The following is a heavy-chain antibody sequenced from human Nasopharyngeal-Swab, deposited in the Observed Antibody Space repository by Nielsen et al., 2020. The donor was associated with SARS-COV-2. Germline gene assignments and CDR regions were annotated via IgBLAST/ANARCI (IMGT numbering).Heavy chain of an antibody. CDR3: AREGEPRRSYYTFEY. CDR2: ITWNSGV. J-gene: IGHJ4*02. Sequence: SLKISCAASGFTFDDYAMHWVRQAPGKGPEWVSGITWNSGVGYTDSVKGRFTISRDNARNSLYLQMNSLRSDDTAIYYCAREGEPRRSYYTFEYWGQGTLVTVSS. D-gene: IGHD3-10*01. V-gene: IGHV3-9*01. CDR1: GFTFDDYA.